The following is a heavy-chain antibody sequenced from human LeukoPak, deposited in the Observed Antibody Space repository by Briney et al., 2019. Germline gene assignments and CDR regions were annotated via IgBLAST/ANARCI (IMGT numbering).Heavy chain of an antibody. V-gene: IGHV6-1*01. Sequence: SQTLSLTCAISGFSVSSNSTNWNWISQSPSIGLEWLGRTYYRSKWYNEYAVSVKSRITINPDTSKNQFSLQLNSVTSEDTAVYYCARGYYGMDVWGQGTTVTVSS. CDR1: GFSVSSNSTN. CDR3: ARGYYGMDV. CDR2: TYYRSKWYN. J-gene: IGHJ6*02.